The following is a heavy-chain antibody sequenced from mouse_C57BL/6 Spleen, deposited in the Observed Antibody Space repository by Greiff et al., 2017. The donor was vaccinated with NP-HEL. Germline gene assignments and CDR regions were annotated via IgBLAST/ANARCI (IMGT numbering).Heavy chain of an antibody. CDR3: ARVNYGNYDYFDY. CDR1: GFTFSDYG. D-gene: IGHD2-1*01. Sequence: EVQVVESGGGLVKPGGSLKLSCAASGFTFSDYGMHWVRQAPETGLEWVAYISSGSSTIYYADTVKGRFTISRDNAKNTLFLQMTSLRSEDTAMYYCARVNYGNYDYFDYWGQGTTLTVSS. V-gene: IGHV5-17*01. CDR2: ISSGSSTI. J-gene: IGHJ2*01.